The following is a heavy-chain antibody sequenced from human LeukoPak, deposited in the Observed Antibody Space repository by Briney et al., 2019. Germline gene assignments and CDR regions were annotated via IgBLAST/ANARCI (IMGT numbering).Heavy chain of an antibody. CDR2: IYSSGST. CDR1: GDSISSYH. CDR3: ARGGSPYFGSGTYGH. J-gene: IGHJ4*02. Sequence: SGTLSLTCIVSGDSISSYHWSWIRQPPQKGLEWIGYIYSSGSTTYNPSLKSRVTISIDTSKNQFSLKLTSVSAADTAVYFCARGGSPYFGSGTYGHWGQGTLVTVSS. V-gene: IGHV4-59*01. D-gene: IGHD3-10*01.